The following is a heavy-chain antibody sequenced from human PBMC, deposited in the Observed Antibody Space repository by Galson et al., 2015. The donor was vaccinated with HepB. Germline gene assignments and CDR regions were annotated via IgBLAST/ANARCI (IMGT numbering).Heavy chain of an antibody. CDR1: GDTFSNYA. CDR2: IIPIFGTA. CDR3: ASDYYERSGYYYD. Sequence: SVKVSCKASGDTFSNYAFTWVRQAPGQGLEWMGGIIPIFGTANYAQNFQGTVTITADESTSTAYMELSSLRPEGTAVYYCASDYYERSGYYYDWGQGTLVTVSS. V-gene: IGHV1-69*13. J-gene: IGHJ4*02. D-gene: IGHD3-22*01.